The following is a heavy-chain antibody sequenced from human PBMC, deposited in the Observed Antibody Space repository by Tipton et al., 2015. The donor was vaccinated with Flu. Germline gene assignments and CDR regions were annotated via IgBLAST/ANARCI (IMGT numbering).Heavy chain of an antibody. CDR2: IRGGTGAV. CDR1: GFTFSSYG. V-gene: IGHV3-48*02. Sequence: SLRLSCAASGFTFSSYGMKWVRQAPGKGLEWVSYIRGGTGAVFYADSVKGRFTISRDNAENSLYLQMSGLRDEDTGVYYCARASYHGMDVWGQGTTVTVSS. CDR3: ARASYHGMDV. J-gene: IGHJ6*02.